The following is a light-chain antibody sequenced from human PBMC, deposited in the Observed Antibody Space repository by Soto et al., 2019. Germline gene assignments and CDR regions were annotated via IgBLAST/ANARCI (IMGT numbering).Light chain of an antibody. CDR2: DAS. CDR1: QSISSW. J-gene: IGKJ1*01. Sequence: DIQMTQSPSTLSASVGDRVTITCRACQSISSWLAWYQQKPGKAPKLLIYDASSLESGVPSRVSGSGSGTEFTLTIISLQPDDFATYYCQQNNSYSFGQGTKVDIK. CDR3: QQNNSYS. V-gene: IGKV1-5*01.